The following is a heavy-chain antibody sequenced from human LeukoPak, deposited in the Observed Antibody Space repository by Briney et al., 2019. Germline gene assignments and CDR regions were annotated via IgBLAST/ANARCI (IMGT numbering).Heavy chain of an antibody. Sequence: GGSLRLSCTASGFTFSSYSMNWVRQAPGKGLEWVSPISGSSNYIYYADSVKGRFTISRDSATNSLYLQMNSLRAEDTAVYYCARDYYGSYAIDYWGQGTLVTVSS. D-gene: IGHD1-26*01. CDR3: ARDYYGSYAIDY. CDR1: GFTFSSYS. J-gene: IGHJ4*02. V-gene: IGHV3-21*01. CDR2: ISGSSNYI.